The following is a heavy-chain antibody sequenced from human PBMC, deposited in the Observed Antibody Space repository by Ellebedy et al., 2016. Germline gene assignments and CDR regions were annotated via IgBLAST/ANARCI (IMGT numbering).Heavy chain of an antibody. CDR3: ARGLRSGDRRFDP. V-gene: IGHV4-34*01. CDR1: GGSFSGYY. CDR2: ILHSGTT. J-gene: IGHJ5*02. Sequence: SETLSLXCAVYGGSFSGYYWAWFAQPPGKALRWIGKILHSGTTNYNPSLKSRVSISIDTSRNQFSLKLISVTAADTAVYYCARGLRSGDRRFDPWGQGTLVTVSS. D-gene: IGHD4-17*01.